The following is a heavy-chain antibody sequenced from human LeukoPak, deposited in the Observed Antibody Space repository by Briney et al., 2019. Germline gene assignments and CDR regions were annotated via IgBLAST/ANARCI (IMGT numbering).Heavy chain of an antibody. CDR3: ARERIAATNWFDP. V-gene: IGHV1-3*01. D-gene: IGHD6-25*01. J-gene: IGHJ5*02. CDR1: GYTFTTYT. CDR2: INAGNGNT. Sequence: GASMKVSCKASGYTFTTYTIHWVRQAPGQRLEWMGWINAGNGNTKYSQKFQGRVTITRDTSASTAYMELSSLRSEDTAVYYCARERIAATNWFDPWGQGTLVTVSS.